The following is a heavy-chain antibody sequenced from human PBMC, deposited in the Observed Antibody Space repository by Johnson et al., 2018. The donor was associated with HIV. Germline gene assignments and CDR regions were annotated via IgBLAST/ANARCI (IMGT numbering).Heavy chain of an antibody. V-gene: IGHV3-53*01. CDR1: GFTVRSTY. CDR3: AKCIWGSSLIDVFDI. J-gene: IGHJ3*02. Sequence: VQLVESGGDLIQPGGSLRLSCAASGFTVRSTYMSWVRQAPGKGLEWVSALSGTGDSTYYADSVKGRFTISRDNSKNTLYLQLNSLRAAGTAVYYCAKCIWGSSLIDVFDIWGQGTMVTVSS. CDR2: SGTGDST. D-gene: IGHD6-13*01.